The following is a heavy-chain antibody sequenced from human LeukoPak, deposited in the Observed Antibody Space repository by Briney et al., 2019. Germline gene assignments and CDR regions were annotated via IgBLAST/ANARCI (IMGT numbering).Heavy chain of an antibody. CDR1: GGSISGYY. CDR3: ARGGLSYYYMDV. Sequence: KASETLSLTCTVSGGSISGYYWSWIRQPPGKGLEWIAFIYYSGTTNYNPSLKSRVTISLDTSKNQFSLKLISVTAADTAVYYCARGGLSYYYMDVWGKGTTVTVSS. J-gene: IGHJ6*03. V-gene: IGHV4-59*01. CDR2: IYYSGTT.